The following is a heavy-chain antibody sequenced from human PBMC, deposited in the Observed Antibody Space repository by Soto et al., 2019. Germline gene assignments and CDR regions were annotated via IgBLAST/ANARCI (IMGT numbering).Heavy chain of an antibody. CDR1: GFTFSSYG. CDR2: ISYDGSNK. V-gene: IGHV3-30*18. CDR3: AKDRGVAARLFDY. J-gene: IGHJ4*02. D-gene: IGHD6-6*01. Sequence: QPGGSLRLSXAASGFTFSSYGMHWVRQAPGKGLEWVAVISYDGSNKYYADSVKGRFTISRDNSKNTLYLQMNSLRAEDTAVYYCAKDRGVAARLFDYWGQGTLVTVSS.